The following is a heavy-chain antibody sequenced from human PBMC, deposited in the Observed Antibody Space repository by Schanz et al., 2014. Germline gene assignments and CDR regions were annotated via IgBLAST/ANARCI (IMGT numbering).Heavy chain of an antibody. J-gene: IGHJ4*02. Sequence: QVHLLESGGGLVEPGRSLRLSCTASGFPFSDYFMAWIRQPPGRGLEWVSYIGNGGVTIYYADSVKGRFTISRDNSKNSLYLQMNSLRAEDTAVYYCARIGGSVFDYWAQGTLVTVSS. CDR2: IGNGGVTI. CDR1: GFPFSDYF. D-gene: IGHD3-10*01. CDR3: ARIGGSVFDY. V-gene: IGHV3-11*01.